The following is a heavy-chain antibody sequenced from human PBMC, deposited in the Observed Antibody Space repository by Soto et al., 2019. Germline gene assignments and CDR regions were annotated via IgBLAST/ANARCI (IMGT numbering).Heavy chain of an antibody. D-gene: IGHD5-18*01. CDR2: ISTSNGNT. V-gene: IGHV1-18*04. J-gene: IGHJ4*02. CDR3: VREPPTSYHTYGYDY. CDR1: GYTITTYG. Sequence: ASVKVSCKVSGYTITTYGISWVRQAPGQGLEWMGWISTSNGNTRNAEKIQGRVTMTTDTSTSTAYMELTSLRSDDTAVYYCVREPPTSYHTYGYDYWGQGTTVTVSS.